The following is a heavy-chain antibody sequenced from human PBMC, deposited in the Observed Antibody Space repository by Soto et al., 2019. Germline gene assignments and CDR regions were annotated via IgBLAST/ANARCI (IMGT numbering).Heavy chain of an antibody. CDR2: IYYSGST. Sequence: QLQLQESGPGLVKPSETLSLTCTVSGGSISSSSYYWGWIRQPPGKGLEWIGSIYYSGSTYYNPSLKSRVTISVDTSKNQFSLKRSSVTAADTAVYYCARQPKDAFDIWGQGTMVTVSS. CDR1: GGSISSSSYY. V-gene: IGHV4-39*01. CDR3: ARQPKDAFDI. J-gene: IGHJ3*02.